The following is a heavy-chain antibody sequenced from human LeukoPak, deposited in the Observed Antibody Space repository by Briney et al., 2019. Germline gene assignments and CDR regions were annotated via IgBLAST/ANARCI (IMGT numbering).Heavy chain of an antibody. Sequence: PGRSLRLSCAASGFTFSSYAMHWVRQAPGKGLEWVAVISYDGSNKYYADSVKGRFTISRDNSKNTLYLQMNSLRAEDTAVYYRARASIPWSIAAAGTVDYWGQGTLVTVSS. D-gene: IGHD6-13*01. J-gene: IGHJ4*02. CDR2: ISYDGSNK. CDR3: ARASIPWSIAAAGTVDY. V-gene: IGHV3-30-3*01. CDR1: GFTFSSYA.